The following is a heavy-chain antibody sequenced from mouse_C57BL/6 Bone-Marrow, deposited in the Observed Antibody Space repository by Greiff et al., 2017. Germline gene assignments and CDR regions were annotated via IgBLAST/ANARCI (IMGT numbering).Heavy chain of an antibody. CDR2: IWGGGST. J-gene: IGHJ2*01. Sequence: VMLVESGPGLVAPSQSLSITCTVSGFSLTSYGVDWVRQPPGKGLEWLGVIWGGGSTNYNSALMSRLCISKDNSKSQVFLKMNNMQTDDTAMYYCAKHETTVVATPFDYWGQGTTLTVSS. CDR1: GFSLTSYG. D-gene: IGHD1-1*01. V-gene: IGHV2-9*01. CDR3: AKHETTVVATPFDY.